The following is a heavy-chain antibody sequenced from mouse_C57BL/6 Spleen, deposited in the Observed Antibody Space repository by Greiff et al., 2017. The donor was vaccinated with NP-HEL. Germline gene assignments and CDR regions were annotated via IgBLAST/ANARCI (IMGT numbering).Heavy chain of an antibody. Sequence: QVQLQQPGTELVKPGASVKLSCKASGYTFTSYWMHWVKQRPGQGLEWIGNINPSNGGTNYNEKFKSKATLTVDKSTSTAYMQLSSLTSEDSAVYYCARGRAGSSPAWFAYWGQGTLVTVSA. CDR3: ARGRAGSSPAWFAY. CDR2: INPSNGGT. V-gene: IGHV1-53*01. D-gene: IGHD1-1*01. CDR1: GYTFTSYW. J-gene: IGHJ3*01.